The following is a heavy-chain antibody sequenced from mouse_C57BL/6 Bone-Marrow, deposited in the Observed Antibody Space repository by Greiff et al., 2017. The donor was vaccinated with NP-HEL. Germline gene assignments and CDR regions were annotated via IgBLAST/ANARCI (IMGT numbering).Heavy chain of an antibody. CDR2: INPYNGGT. CDR3: ARDYSNYYWYFDV. D-gene: IGHD2-5*01. CDR1: GYTFTDYY. J-gene: IGHJ1*03. Sequence: VQLQQSGPVLVKPGASVKMSCKASGYTFTDYYMNWVKQSHGKSLEWIGVINPYNGGTSYNQKFKGKATLTVDKSSSTAYLELNSLTSEDSAVYYCARDYSNYYWYFDVWGTGTTVTVSS. V-gene: IGHV1-19*01.